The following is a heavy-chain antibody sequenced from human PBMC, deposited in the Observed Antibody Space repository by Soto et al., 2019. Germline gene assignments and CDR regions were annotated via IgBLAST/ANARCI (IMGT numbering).Heavy chain of an antibody. CDR2: IYYSGST. CDR1: GGSISSGDYY. D-gene: IGHD3-10*01. V-gene: IGHV4-30-4*01. Sequence: SETLSLTCTVPGGSISSGDYYWSWIRQPPGKGLEWIGYIYYSGSTYYNPSLKSRVTISVDTSKNQFSLKLSSVTAADTAVYYCARDRRSGYGSDFDYWGQGTLVTVSS. J-gene: IGHJ4*02. CDR3: ARDRRSGYGSDFDY.